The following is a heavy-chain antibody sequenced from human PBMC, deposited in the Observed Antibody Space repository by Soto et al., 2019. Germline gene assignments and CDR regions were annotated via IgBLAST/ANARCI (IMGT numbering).Heavy chain of an antibody. V-gene: IGHV4-59*01. CDR3: ARDSSDHREYNWFDP. CDR1: GGSISSYY. CDR2: IYYSGST. D-gene: IGHD6-19*01. Sequence: PSETLSLTCTVSGGSISSYYWSWIRQPPGKGLEWIGYIYYSGSTNYNPSLKSRVTISVDTSKNQFSLKLSSVTAADTAVYYCARDSSDHREYNWFDPWGQGTLVTVSS. J-gene: IGHJ5*02.